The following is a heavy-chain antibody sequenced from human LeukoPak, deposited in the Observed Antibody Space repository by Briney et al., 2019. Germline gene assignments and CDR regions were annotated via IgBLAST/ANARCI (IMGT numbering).Heavy chain of an antibody. CDR3: ARLSYYYDSSGYYLDY. V-gene: IGHV4-39*01. CDR2: IYYSGGT. J-gene: IGHJ4*02. D-gene: IGHD3-22*01. Sequence: SETLSLTCTVSGGSISSSSYYWGWIRQPPGKGLEWIGSIYYSGGTYYNPSLKSRVTISVDTSKNQFSLKLSSVTAADTAVYYCARLSYYYDSSGYYLDYWGQGTLVTVSS. CDR1: GGSISSSSYY.